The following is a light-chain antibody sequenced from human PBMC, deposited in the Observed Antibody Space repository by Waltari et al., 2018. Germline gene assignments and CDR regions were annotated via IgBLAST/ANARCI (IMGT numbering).Light chain of an antibody. V-gene: IGKV1-33*01. CDR2: DAS. CDR1: QDISNY. J-gene: IGKJ5*01. CDR3: QQYDNLPIT. Sequence: DIQMTQSPSSLSASVGDRVTITCQASQDISNYLNWYQQKPGKAPKRLIYDASNLETVVPSRFSGSGSGTDFTFTISSLQPEDIATYYCQQYDNLPITFGQGTRLEIK.